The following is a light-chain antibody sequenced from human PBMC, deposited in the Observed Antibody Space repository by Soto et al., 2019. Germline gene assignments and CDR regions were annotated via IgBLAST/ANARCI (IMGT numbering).Light chain of an antibody. V-gene: IGKV1-5*03. CDR1: QTITTW. CDR2: KAS. Sequence: DIQMTRSPSTRSASVGDRVTITCRASQTITTWLAWYQQKPGKAPKLLIYKASTLKSGVPSRFSGSGSGTEFTLTISSLQPDDFATYYCQQYNSYWTFGQGTKVDIK. J-gene: IGKJ1*01. CDR3: QQYNSYWT.